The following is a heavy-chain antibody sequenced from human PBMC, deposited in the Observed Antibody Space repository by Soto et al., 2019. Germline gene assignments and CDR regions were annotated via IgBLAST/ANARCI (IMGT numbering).Heavy chain of an antibody. D-gene: IGHD3-10*01. Sequence: QVQLQQWGAGLLKPSETLSLTCAVYGGSFSGYYWSWIRQTPGKGLEWIGEINDSGSTNNNPSLKSRVTILVYTAKHQFSLTLSSVTAADTAVYYCARGLLLWFGELSRRGGYYYYMDVWGKGTTVTVSS. CDR2: INDSGST. CDR1: GGSFSGYY. CDR3: ARGLLLWFGELSRRGGYYYYMDV. J-gene: IGHJ6*03. V-gene: IGHV4-34*01.